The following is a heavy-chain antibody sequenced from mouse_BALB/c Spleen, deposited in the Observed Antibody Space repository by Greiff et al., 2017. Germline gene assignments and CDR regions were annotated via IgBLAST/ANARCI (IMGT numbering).Heavy chain of an antibody. D-gene: IGHD2-14*01. CDR1: GYTFTSYW. V-gene: IGHV1-7*01. CDR3: ARSRYDGYYAMDY. CDR2: INPSTGYT. Sequence: VQLQQSGAELAKPGASVKMSCKASGYTFTSYWMHWVKQRPGQGLEWIGYINPSTGYTEYNQKFKDKATLTADKSSSTAYMQLSSLTSEDSAVYYCARSRYDGYYAMDYWGQGTSVTVSS. J-gene: IGHJ4*01.